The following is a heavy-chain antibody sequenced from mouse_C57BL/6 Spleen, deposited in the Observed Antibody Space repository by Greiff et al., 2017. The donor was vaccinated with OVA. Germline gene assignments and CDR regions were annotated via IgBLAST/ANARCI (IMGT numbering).Heavy chain of an antibody. Sequence: VKLMESGAELVKPGASVKISCKASGYAFSSYWMNWVKQRPGKGLEWIGQIYPGDGDTNYNGKFKGKATLTADKSSSTAYMQLSSLTSEDSAVYYCARSHYGSSWAMDYWGQGTSVTVSS. D-gene: IGHD1-1*01. V-gene: IGHV1-80*01. CDR2: IYPGDGDT. J-gene: IGHJ4*01. CDR1: GYAFSSYW. CDR3: ARSHYGSSWAMDY.